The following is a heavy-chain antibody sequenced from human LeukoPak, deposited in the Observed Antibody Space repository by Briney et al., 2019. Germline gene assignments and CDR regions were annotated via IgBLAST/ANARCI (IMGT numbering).Heavy chain of an antibody. CDR1: GYTFTSYD. V-gene: IGHV1-8*01. CDR2: MNPNSGNT. J-gene: IGHJ4*02. Sequence: ASVKVSCKASGYTFTSYDINWVRQATGQGLEWMGWMNPNSGNTGYAQKFQGRVTMTRNTSISTAYMELSSLRSEDTAVYYCARDCSGGSCYNDANFGYWGQGTLVTVSS. D-gene: IGHD2-15*01. CDR3: ARDCSGGSCYNDANFGY.